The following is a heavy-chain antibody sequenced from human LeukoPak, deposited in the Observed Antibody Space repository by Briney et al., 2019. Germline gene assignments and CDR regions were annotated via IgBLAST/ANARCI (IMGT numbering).Heavy chain of an antibody. Sequence: GGSLRLSCAASGFTFSTYPMHWVRQAPGKGLEWVAVISNDGSNKYYADSVKGRFTISRDNSKNSLYLQMNSLRAEDTALYYCARGRDSRAGYSSSWYYYYMDVWGKGTTVTVSS. V-gene: IGHV3-30*04. J-gene: IGHJ6*03. CDR3: ARGRDSRAGYSSSWYYYYMDV. CDR2: ISNDGSNK. D-gene: IGHD6-13*01. CDR1: GFTFSTYP.